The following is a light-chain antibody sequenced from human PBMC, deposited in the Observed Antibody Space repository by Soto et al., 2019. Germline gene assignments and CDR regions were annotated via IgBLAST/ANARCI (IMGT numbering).Light chain of an antibody. CDR1: QSVSNNY. CDR3: QQYGSSGK. CDR2: GAS. Sequence: EIVLTQSPGTLSLSPGERATLSCRASQSVSNNYLAWYQQKPGQAPRLLIYGASNRATGIPDRFSGSGYGTDFTINIRRLEPEDFAVYYCQQYGSSGKFGQGTKVDIK. J-gene: IGKJ1*01. V-gene: IGKV3-20*01.